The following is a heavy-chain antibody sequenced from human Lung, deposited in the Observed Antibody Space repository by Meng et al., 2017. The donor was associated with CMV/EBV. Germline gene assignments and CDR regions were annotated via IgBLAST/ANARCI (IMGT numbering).Heavy chain of an antibody. V-gene: IGHV4-39*07. Sequence: RLPEPAPGVVKPSETLSLTCSVSDGAITNRNYYWDWIRQPPGKGLEWIGSIYYTGLTYKNPSLKSRVTISVDTSKNQFSLTLTSVTAADTAVYYCAGEHTTSGPPYNWFDPWGQGTLVTVSS. CDR1: DGAITNRNYY. CDR3: AGEHTTSGPPYNWFDP. CDR2: IYYTGLT. J-gene: IGHJ5*02. D-gene: IGHD2/OR15-2a*01.